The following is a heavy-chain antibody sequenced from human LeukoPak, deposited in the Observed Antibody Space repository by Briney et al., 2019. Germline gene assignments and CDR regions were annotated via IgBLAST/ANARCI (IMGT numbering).Heavy chain of an antibody. CDR3: ARDGRLGYAFDI. Sequence: PSETLSLTCTVSVGSISSYYWSWIRQPPGKGLEWIGYIYYSGSTNYNPSLKSRVTISVDTSKNQFSLKLSSVTAADTAVYYCARDGRLGYAFDIWGQGTMVTVSS. CDR2: IYYSGST. CDR1: VGSISSYY. J-gene: IGHJ3*02. D-gene: IGHD3-9*01. V-gene: IGHV4-59*01.